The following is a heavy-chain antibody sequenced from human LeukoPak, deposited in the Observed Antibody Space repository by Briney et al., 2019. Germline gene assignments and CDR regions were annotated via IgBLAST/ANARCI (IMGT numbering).Heavy chain of an antibody. CDR2: ISYDGSNK. CDR1: GFTFSSYA. Sequence: PGGSLRLSCAASGFTFSSYAMHWVRQAPGKGLEWVAVISYDGSNKYYADSVKGRFTISRDNSKNTLYLQMNSLRAEDTAVYYCARERGQWLVLRYFDYWGQGTLVTVSS. D-gene: IGHD6-19*01. J-gene: IGHJ4*02. CDR3: ARERGQWLVLRYFDY. V-gene: IGHV3-30-3*01.